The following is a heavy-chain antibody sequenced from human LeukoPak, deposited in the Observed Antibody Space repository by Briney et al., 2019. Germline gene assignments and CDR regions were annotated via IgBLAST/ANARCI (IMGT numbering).Heavy chain of an antibody. CDR2: ISYDGSNK. D-gene: IGHD6-13*01. CDR1: GFTFSSYG. Sequence: GGSLRLSCAASGFTFSSYGMHWVRQAPGKGLEWVAVISYDGSNKYYADSVKGRFTISRDNSKNTLYLQMNSLRAGDTAVYYCAKAPSIAAAGTFDYWGQGTLVTVSS. CDR3: AKAPSIAAAGTFDY. J-gene: IGHJ4*02. V-gene: IGHV3-30*18.